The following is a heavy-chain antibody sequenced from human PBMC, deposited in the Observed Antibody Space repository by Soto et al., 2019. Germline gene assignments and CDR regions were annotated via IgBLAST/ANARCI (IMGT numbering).Heavy chain of an antibody. CDR2: INSDGSST. CDR1: GFAFSSYG. Sequence: EVQLVESGGGLVQPGGSLRLSCAASGFAFSSYGMHWVRQAPGKGLVWVSRINSDGSSTNYADSVKGRFTISRDNAKNTHYLQMNSLSAEDTAVDYWAREEFNYYYYMDVWGKGNTVTVSS. J-gene: IGHJ6*03. V-gene: IGHV3-74*01. CDR3: AREEFNYYYYMDV. D-gene: IGHD3-10*01.